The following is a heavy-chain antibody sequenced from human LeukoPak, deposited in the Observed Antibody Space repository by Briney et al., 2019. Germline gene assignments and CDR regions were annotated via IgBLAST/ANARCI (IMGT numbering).Heavy chain of an antibody. Sequence: ASVKVSCKASGYTFTSYYMHWVLHPPGQGLEWMGIINPSGGSTSYAQKFQGRVNMTRDTSTSTVYMELSSLRSEDTAVYYCARGKKALLLWFGELNDYWGQGTLVTVSS. J-gene: IGHJ4*02. D-gene: IGHD3-10*01. CDR3: ARGKKALLLWFGELNDY. V-gene: IGHV1-46*03. CDR1: GYTFTSYY. CDR2: INPSGGST.